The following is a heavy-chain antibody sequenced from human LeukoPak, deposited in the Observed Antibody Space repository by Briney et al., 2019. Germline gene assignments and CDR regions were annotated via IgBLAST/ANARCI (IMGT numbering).Heavy chain of an antibody. D-gene: IGHD1-26*01. CDR2: INPNSGRT. V-gene: IGHV1-2*06. J-gene: IGHJ6*03. Sequence: ASEKVSCKDSGYTFTGYYMYWVRQAPGRGLERMGRINPNSGRTNYAQKFQARVSMTRDTSISTAYMELSRLRSDDTAVYYCARYGKGPAHMDVWGKGTTVTVSS. CDR1: GYTFTGYY. CDR3: ARYGKGPAHMDV.